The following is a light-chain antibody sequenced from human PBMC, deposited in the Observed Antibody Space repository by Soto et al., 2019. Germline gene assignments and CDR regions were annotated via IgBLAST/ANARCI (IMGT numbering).Light chain of an antibody. CDR1: ESISSY. J-gene: IGKJ1*01. CDR3: QQSYSIPPT. Sequence: DIQMTQSPSSLSASVGDRVTITCRASESISSYLNWYQQKPGKAPRLLIYTTSSLEGGVPSRYSGSGSGTVFTLTISSLQPEDFATYYCQQSYSIPPTFGQGTKVEV. CDR2: TTS. V-gene: IGKV1-39*01.